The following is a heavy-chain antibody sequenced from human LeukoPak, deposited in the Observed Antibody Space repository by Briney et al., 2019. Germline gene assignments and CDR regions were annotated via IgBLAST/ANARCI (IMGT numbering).Heavy chain of an antibody. D-gene: IGHD2-15*01. CDR2: IFHSGSS. Sequence: SETLSLTCAVSGGSINNNDWWNWWSWVRQPPGKGLEWIGEIFHSGSSNYNPSLKSRVTISVDKSKNQFSLKLSSVTAADTAVYYCARGRYCSGGSCYKDYWGQGTLVTVSS. CDR3: ARGRYCSGGSCYKDY. J-gene: IGHJ4*02. V-gene: IGHV4-4*02. CDR1: GGSINNNDWWNW.